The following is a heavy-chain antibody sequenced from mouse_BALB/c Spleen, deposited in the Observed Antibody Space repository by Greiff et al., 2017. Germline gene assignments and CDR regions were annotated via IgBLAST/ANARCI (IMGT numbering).Heavy chain of an antibody. Sequence: EVKLQESGPGLVKPSQSLSLTCTVTGYSITSDYAWNWIRQFPGNKLEWMGYISYSGSTGYNPSLKSRISITRDTSKNHFFLQLNSVTTEDTATYYCAREVGLRRNWYFDVWGAGTTVTVSS. J-gene: IGHJ1*01. CDR2: ISYSGST. D-gene: IGHD2-2*01. CDR3: AREVGLRRNWYFDV. V-gene: IGHV3-2*02. CDR1: GYSITSDYA.